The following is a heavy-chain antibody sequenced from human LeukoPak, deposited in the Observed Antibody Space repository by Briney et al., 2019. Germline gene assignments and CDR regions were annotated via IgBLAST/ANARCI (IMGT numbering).Heavy chain of an antibody. V-gene: IGHV3-48*02. D-gene: IGHD2-8*01. Sequence: PGGSLRLSCAASGFTFSSYSMNWVRQAPGKGLEWVSYISSSGTTIYYADSVKGRFTISRDNAKDSLYLQMNSLRDEDTAVYYCARARMGHYYYGMDVWGQGTTVTVSS. CDR2: ISSSGTTI. J-gene: IGHJ6*02. CDR3: ARARMGHYYYGMDV. CDR1: GFTFSSYS.